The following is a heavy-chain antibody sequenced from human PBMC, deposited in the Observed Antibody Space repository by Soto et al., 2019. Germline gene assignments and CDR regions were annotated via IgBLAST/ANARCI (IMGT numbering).Heavy chain of an antibody. V-gene: IGHV4-59*01. J-gene: IGHJ6*02. CDR1: GGSISSYY. Sequence: TSETLSLTCTVSGGSISSYYWSWIRQPPGKGLEWIGYIYYSGSTNYNPSLKSRVTISVDTSKNQFSLKLSSVTAADTAVYYCARERCSGGSCEYYYGMDVWGQGTTVTVSS. D-gene: IGHD2-15*01. CDR2: IYYSGST. CDR3: ARERCSGGSCEYYYGMDV.